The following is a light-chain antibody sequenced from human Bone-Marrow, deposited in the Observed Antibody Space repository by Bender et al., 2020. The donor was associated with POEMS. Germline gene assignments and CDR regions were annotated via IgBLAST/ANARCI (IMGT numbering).Light chain of an antibody. J-gene: IGLJ3*02. Sequence: QSALTQPASVSGSPGQSVTISCTGTSSDVGGYNFVSWYQQHPGKAPKLIIYEVTERPSGVPDRFSGSKSGNTASLTVSGLQAEDEADYYCCSYVGGCWLFGGGTKLTVL. CDR2: EVT. CDR3: CSYVGGCWL. CDR1: SSDVGGYNF. V-gene: IGLV2-8*01.